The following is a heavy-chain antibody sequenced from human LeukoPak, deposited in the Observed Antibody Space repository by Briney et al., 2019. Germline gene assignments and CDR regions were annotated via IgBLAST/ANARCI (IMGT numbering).Heavy chain of an antibody. J-gene: IGHJ4*02. CDR1: GYSISSGDY. D-gene: IGHD3-3*01. V-gene: IGHV4-38-2*01. CDR2: TYHSGST. Sequence: SETLSLTRAVSGYSISSGDYWGWIRQSPGKGLEWIGSTYHSGSTYYSPSLKSRVTISVDTSKNQFSLKLSFVTAADTAVYYCARQGERFLEWLPMGQFDYWGQGTLVTVSS. CDR3: ARQGERFLEWLPMGQFDY.